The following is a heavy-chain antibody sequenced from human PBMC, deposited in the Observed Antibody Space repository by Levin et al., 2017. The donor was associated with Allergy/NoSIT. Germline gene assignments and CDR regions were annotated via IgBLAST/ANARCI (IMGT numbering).Heavy chain of an antibody. CDR3: AKEGGRAEAAAGGFGYYYYGVDV. D-gene: IGHD2-15*01. CDR2: ISGSGENT. CDR1: GFTFNNYA. Sequence: SCAASGFTFNNYAMRWVRQAPGKGLEWVSAISGSGENTYYADSLKGRFTVSRDNSKNTLFLQLDSLRPEDTAVYFCAKEGGRAEAAAGGFGYYYYGVDVWGPGTTVTVAS. J-gene: IGHJ6*01. V-gene: IGHV3-23*01.